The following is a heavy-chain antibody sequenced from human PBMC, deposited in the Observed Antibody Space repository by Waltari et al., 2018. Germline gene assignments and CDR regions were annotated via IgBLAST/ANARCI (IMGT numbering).Heavy chain of an antibody. Sequence: QVQLQQRGAGLLKPSETLSLTCAVYGGSFSGYYWSWIRQPPGKGLEWIGEINHSGSTNYNPSLKSRVTISVDTSKNQFSLKLSSVTAADTAVYYCARHVDNQRLTDYWGQGTLVTVSS. D-gene: IGHD3-9*01. J-gene: IGHJ4*02. CDR2: INHSGST. V-gene: IGHV4-34*01. CDR3: ARHVDNQRLTDY. CDR1: GGSFSGYY.